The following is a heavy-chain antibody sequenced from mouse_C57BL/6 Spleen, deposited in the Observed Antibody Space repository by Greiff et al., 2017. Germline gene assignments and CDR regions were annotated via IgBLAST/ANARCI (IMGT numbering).Heavy chain of an antibody. Sequence: EVQVVESGAGLVKPGGSLKLSCAASGFTFSSYAMSWVRQTPEKRLAWVAYISSGGDNIYYADPVKGRFTISRDNARNTLYLQMSSLKSDDTAMYYCTREEKLGQACSYWGQVTLVTVSA. CDR1: GFTFSSYA. D-gene: IGHD4-1*01. V-gene: IGHV5-9-1*02. CDR2: ISSGGDNI. J-gene: IGHJ3*01. CDR3: TREEKLGQACSY.